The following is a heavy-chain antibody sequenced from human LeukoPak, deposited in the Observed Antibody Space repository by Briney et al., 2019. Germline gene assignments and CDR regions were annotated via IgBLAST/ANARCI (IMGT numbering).Heavy chain of an antibody. CDR3: ARGVPRVHVRFDH. CDR1: GGSISSYY. D-gene: IGHD2-2*01. V-gene: IGHV4-59*01. Sequence: PSETLSLTCTVSGGSISSYYWSWIRQPPGKGLECIGYIYYSGSTNYNPSLKSRVTISVDTSKNQFSLKLSSVTAADTAVYYCARGVPRVHVRFDHWGQGTLVSVSS. CDR2: IYYSGST. J-gene: IGHJ5*02.